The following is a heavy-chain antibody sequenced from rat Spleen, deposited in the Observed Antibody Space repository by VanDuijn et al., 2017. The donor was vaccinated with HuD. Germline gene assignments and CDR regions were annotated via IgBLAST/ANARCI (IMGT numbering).Heavy chain of an antibody. V-gene: IGHV5-31*01. Sequence: EVQLVGAGGGLVQPGRSLKLSCVASGFTFNNYWMSWIRQAPGKGLEWVASITNTGGSIYYPDSVKGRFTISRDNAQNTLYLQMNSLRSEDTATYYCARHNVTTGDYFDYWGQGVMVTVSS. D-gene: IGHD1-10*01. CDR3: ARHNVTTGDYFDY. J-gene: IGHJ2*01. CDR1: GFTFNNYW. CDR2: ITNTGGSI.